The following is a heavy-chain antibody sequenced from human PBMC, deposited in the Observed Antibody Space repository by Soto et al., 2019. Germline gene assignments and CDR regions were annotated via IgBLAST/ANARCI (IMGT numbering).Heavy chain of an antibody. CDR3: ARGNNYHYGMDV. CDR1: GYSFTNYW. J-gene: IGHJ6*02. V-gene: IGHV5-51*01. CDR2: IYPYNSDS. Sequence: PGESLKISWKCSGYSFTNYWIGWVRQMPGIGREWIAIIYPYNSDSTYSPSFQGQVTFSADKSISTAYLQWSSLKASDTAIYYCARGNNYHYGMDVWGQGTTVTVSS.